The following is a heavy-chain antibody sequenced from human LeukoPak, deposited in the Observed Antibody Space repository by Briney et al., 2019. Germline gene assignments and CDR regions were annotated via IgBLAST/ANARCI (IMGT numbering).Heavy chain of an antibody. CDR1: GFSLSTSGVG. V-gene: IGHV2-5*02. CDR2: ISWDDDK. J-gene: IGHJ4*02. D-gene: IGHD4-17*01. CDR3: AHSFFDLTVTGFDY. Sequence: SGPTLVNPTQTLTLTCTFSGFSLSTSGVGLGCIRQPPGKPLDWLAFISWDDDKRYSPSLKSRLTITKDTSKNQVVLTMTNMDPVDTATYYCAHSFFDLTVTGFDYWGQGTLVTVSS.